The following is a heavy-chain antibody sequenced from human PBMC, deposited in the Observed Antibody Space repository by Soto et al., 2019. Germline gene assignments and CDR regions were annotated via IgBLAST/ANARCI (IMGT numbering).Heavy chain of an antibody. V-gene: IGHV6-1*01. CDR1: GDSVSSNSAA. CDR2: TSYRTRWYY. Sequence: QVQLQESGPGLVKPSQTLSLTCVISGDSVSSNSAAWKWIRQSPSSGLEWLGRTSYRTRWYYDYAVSVRSRITANPDTSKDHFSLQLPPVTPEHTDVYFCDGTTSHYWYYMDVWGKGTTVTVSS. D-gene: IGHD1-7*01. J-gene: IGHJ6*03. CDR3: DGTTSHYWYYMDV.